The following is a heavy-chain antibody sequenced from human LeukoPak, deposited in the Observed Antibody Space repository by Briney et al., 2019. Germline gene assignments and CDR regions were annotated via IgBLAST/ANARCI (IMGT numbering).Heavy chain of an antibody. CDR1: GFTFSSYA. J-gene: IGHJ3*02. CDR2: ISGSGGST. D-gene: IGHD1-26*01. CDR3: AKPDYYSGSYFSAFDI. V-gene: IGHV3-23*01. Sequence: EGSLRLSCAASGFTFSSYAMSWVRQAPGKGLEWVSAISGSGGSTYYADSVKGRFTISRDNSKNTLYLQMNSLRAEDTAVYYCAKPDYYSGSYFSAFDIWGQGTMVTVSS.